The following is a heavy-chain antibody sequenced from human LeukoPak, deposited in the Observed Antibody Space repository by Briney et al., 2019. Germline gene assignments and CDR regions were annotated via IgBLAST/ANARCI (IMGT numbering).Heavy chain of an antibody. CDR3: TNRGYYYYYMDV. V-gene: IGHV3-15*01. CDR1: GFTFSNAW. CDR2: IKSKTDGGTT. Sequence: GGSLRLSCAASGFTFSNAWMSWVRQAPGKGLEWVGRIKSKTDGGTTDYAAPVKGRFTISRGDSKNTLYLQMNSLKTEDTAVYYCTNRGYYYYYMDVWGKGTTVTVSS. J-gene: IGHJ6*03.